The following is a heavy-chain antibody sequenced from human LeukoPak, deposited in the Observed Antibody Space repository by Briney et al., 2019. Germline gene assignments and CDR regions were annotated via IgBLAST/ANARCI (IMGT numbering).Heavy chain of an antibody. CDR3: AKEIYAYGSRGFDY. V-gene: IGHV3-23*01. CDR1: QFTFSYYA. CDR2: ISSSGDYI. J-gene: IGHJ4*02. D-gene: IGHD3-10*01. Sequence: GGSLGLSCSASQFTFSYYAMAWVRQAPGKGLEWVSGISSSGDYIYYADSVKGRFTISRDNSKNTLYLQLNSLRVEDTALYYCAKEIYAYGSRGFDYWGQGTLVTVSS.